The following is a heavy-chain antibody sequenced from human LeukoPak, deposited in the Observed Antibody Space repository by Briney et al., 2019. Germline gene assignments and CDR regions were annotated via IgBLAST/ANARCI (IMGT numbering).Heavy chain of an antibody. D-gene: IGHD2-2*02. J-gene: IGHJ4*02. Sequence: GESLKISCKGSGYSFTSYWIGWVRQMPGKGLEWMGIIYPGDSDTRYSPSFQGQVTISADKSISTAYLQWSSLKASDTAMYYCARQSKGDIVVVPAAIMPDYWGQGTLVTVSS. V-gene: IGHV5-51*01. CDR1: GYSFTSYW. CDR3: ARQSKGDIVVVPAAIMPDY. CDR2: IYPGDSDT.